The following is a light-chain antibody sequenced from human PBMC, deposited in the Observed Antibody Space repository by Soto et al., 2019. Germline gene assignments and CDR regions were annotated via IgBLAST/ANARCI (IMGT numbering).Light chain of an antibody. V-gene: IGLV2-8*01. CDR3: SSFAGGNNLL. CDR1: SSDVGGYNF. Sequence: QSVLTQPPSASGSPGQSGTISCTGTSSDVGGYNFVSWYQQHPGKAPKLLFYEVSKRPSGVPDRFSGSKSDNTASLTVSGLQAEDEDDYYCSSFAGGNNLLFGGGTKLTVL. J-gene: IGLJ2*01. CDR2: EVS.